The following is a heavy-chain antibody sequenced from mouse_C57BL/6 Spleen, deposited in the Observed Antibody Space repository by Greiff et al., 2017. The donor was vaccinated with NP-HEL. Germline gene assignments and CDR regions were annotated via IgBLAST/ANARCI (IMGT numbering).Heavy chain of an antibody. D-gene: IGHD1-1*01. CDR3: ARSAGSSYGGRFAY. CDR2: IYPGSGNT. CDR1: GYTFPDYY. V-gene: IGHV1-76*01. J-gene: IGHJ3*01. Sequence: QVQLQQSGAELVRPGASVKLSCKASGYTFPDYYINWVKQRPGQGLAWIARIYPGSGNTYYNEKFKGKATLTAEKSSSTAYMQLSSLTSEDSAVYFCARSAGSSYGGRFAYWGQGTLVTVSA.